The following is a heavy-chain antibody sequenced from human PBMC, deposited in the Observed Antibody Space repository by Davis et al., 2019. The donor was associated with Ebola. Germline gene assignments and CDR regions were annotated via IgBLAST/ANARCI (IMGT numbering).Heavy chain of an antibody. J-gene: IGHJ4*02. V-gene: IGHV3-73*01. CDR3: TRREEEAADGDFDY. CDR1: GFTFSGSA. CDR2: IRDKPNNYAT. D-gene: IGHD6-13*01. Sequence: GESLKISCAASGFTFSGSAIHWVRQASGKGLEWVGRIRDKPNNYATAYAASVTGRFTISRDDSKNTAYLQMNSLKSEDTAVYYCTRREEEAADGDFDYWGQGTLVTVSS.